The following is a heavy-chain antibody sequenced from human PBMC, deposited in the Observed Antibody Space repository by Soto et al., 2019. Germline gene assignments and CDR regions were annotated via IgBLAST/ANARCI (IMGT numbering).Heavy chain of an antibody. Sequence: SVKVSCKASGFTFTSSAVQWVRQARGQRLEWIGWIVVGSGNTNYAQKFQERVTITRDMSTGTAYMELSSLRSEETAVYYCAAGEVVLRFLEWSLAFDIWGQGTMVTVSS. CDR3: AAGEVVLRFLEWSLAFDI. V-gene: IGHV1-58*01. CDR1: GFTFTSSA. J-gene: IGHJ3*02. D-gene: IGHD3-3*01. CDR2: IVVGSGNT.